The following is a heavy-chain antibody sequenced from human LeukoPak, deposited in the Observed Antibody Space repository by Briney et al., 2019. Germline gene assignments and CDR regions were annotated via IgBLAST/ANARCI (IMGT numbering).Heavy chain of an antibody. CDR1: GYTFTSYG. D-gene: IGHD6-13*01. CDR2: ISAYNGNT. Sequence: GPVKVSCKASGYTFTSYGISWVRQAPGQGLEWMGCISAYNGNTNYAQKLQGRVTMTTDTSTSTAYMEVRSLRSDDTAVYYCARDDGSSWYTDSFDPWGQGTLVIVSS. J-gene: IGHJ5*02. CDR3: ARDDGSSWYTDSFDP. V-gene: IGHV1-18*04.